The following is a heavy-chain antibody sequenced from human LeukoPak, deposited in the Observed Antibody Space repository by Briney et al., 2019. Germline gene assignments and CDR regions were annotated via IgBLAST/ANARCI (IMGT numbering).Heavy chain of an antibody. CDR3: ARAAVHYNSVMDV. J-gene: IGHJ6*02. Sequence: ASVKVSCKASGYTFTTYHIHWVRQAPGQALEWMGIINPGDGSTSYAQKFQGRVTVTRDTSTSTVYMDLSSLRSEDTAVYYCARAAVHYNSVMDVWGQGTTVTVSS. CDR2: INPGDGST. V-gene: IGHV1-46*01. D-gene: IGHD6-25*01. CDR1: GYTFTTYH.